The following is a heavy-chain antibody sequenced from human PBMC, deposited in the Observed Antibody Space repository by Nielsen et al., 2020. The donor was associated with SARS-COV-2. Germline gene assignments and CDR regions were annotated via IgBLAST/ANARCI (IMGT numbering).Heavy chain of an antibody. Sequence: WIRQPPGKRLEWVSAISGSGGSTYYADSVKGRFTISRDNSKNTLYLQMNSLRAEDTAVYYCAKDQSPYYYDSSGYYSGFDYWGQGTLVTVSS. V-gene: IGHV3-23*01. CDR3: AKDQSPYYYDSSGYYSGFDY. J-gene: IGHJ4*02. CDR2: ISGSGGST. D-gene: IGHD3-22*01.